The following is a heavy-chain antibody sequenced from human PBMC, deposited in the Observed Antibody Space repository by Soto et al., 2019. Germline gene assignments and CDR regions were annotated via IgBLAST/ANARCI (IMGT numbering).Heavy chain of an antibody. D-gene: IGHD5-18*01. CDR2: ISGSGGTT. CDR1: GFTFNNYA. Sequence: EVQLLESGGGLVQPGGSLRLSCAASGFTFNNYAMSWVRQAPGEGLELVSAISGSGGTTYYEESVKGRFTISRDNSKNTLYLQMNRLRAEDTAVYYCAKFLVGPGGNSGWHWYSDCWGQGGLVTVSS. CDR3: AKFLVGPGGNSGWHWYSDC. V-gene: IGHV3-23*01. J-gene: IGHJ4*02.